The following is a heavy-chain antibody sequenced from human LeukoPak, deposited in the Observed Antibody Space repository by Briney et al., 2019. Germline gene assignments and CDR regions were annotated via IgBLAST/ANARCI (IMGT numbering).Heavy chain of an antibody. D-gene: IGHD1-1*01. Sequence: SETLSLTCAVSCYSISSGYYWGWVRQHPGKGLQWIGSIFQRGYSYYNPSLKSRVTISVDTSRNQFSLKLSSVTAADTAVYYCAGDKETTGNGRPNWFDPWGQGSLVTVSS. V-gene: IGHV4-38-2*01. CDR2: IFQRGYS. CDR3: AGDKETTGNGRPNWFDP. J-gene: IGHJ5*02. CDR1: CYSISSGYY.